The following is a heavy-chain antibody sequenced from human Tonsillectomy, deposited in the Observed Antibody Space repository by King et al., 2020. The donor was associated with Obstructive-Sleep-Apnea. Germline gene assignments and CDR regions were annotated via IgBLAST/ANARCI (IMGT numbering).Heavy chain of an antibody. V-gene: IGHV3-21*01. Sequence: EVQLVESGGGLVKPGGSLRLSCAASGFTFSSYSMNWVRQAPGKGLEWVSSIISSSSYIYYADSVKGRFTISRDNAKNSLYLQMNSLRAEDTAVYYCARTYYYDSSGKYYFDYWGQGTLVTVSS. CDR3: ARTYYYDSSGKYYFDY. CDR1: GFTFSSYS. J-gene: IGHJ4*02. CDR2: IISSSSYI. D-gene: IGHD3-22*01.